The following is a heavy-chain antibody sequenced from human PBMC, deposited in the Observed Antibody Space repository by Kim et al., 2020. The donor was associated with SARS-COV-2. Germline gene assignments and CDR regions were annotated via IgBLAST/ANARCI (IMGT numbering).Heavy chain of an antibody. Sequence: ASVKVSCKASGYIFTDYYINWVRQAPGQGLEWMGRINPYSGDTHYAQKFQGRVTMTRDTSVSTTYMELTSLRDEDRAVYYCARELLGNTGNSEFCIWGQG. V-gene: IGHV1-2*06. D-gene: IGHD1-26*01. CDR3: ARELLGNTGNSEFCI. J-gene: IGHJ1*01. CDR1: GYIFTDYY. CDR2: INPYSGDT.